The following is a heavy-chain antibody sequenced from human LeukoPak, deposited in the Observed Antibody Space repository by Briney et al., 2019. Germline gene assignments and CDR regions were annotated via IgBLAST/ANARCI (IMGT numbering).Heavy chain of an antibody. D-gene: IGHD6-13*01. CDR1: GYSISSGYY. CDR3: AREYSSSWYRSYYFDY. J-gene: IGHJ4*02. V-gene: IGHV4-38-2*02. Sequence: SETLSLTCTVSGYSISSGYYWGWIRQPPGKGLEWIGSIYHSGSTYYNPSLKSRVTISVDTSKNQFSLKLSSVTAADTAVYYCAREYSSSWYRSYYFDYWGQGTLVTVSS. CDR2: IYHSGST.